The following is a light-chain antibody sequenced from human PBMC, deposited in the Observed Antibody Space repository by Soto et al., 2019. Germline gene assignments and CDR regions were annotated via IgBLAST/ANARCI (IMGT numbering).Light chain of an antibody. CDR1: QCVTKNN. Sequence: EIVLTQSPGTLSLSPGERATLSCRAIQCVTKNNLNWYQQKSGQAPRLLIYGAFSRATGIPDRFSGSGSGTDFTLTISLLEPEDFAVYYCQQSNNWPPLTFGGGTKVDI. V-gene: IGKV3-20*01. CDR3: QQSNNWPPLT. J-gene: IGKJ4*01. CDR2: GAF.